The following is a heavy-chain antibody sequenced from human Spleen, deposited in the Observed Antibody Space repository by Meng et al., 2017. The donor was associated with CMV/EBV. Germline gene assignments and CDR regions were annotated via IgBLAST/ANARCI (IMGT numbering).Heavy chain of an antibody. CDR2: ICCDVTST. Sequence: LKISCAASGFTFSSYWMHWVRQAPGKGLGWVSRICCDVTSTKYADFEKGRFIISRNNAKNTLYLQMNSLRVDDTAVYYSARDIVPGYYDGLDVWGQGTTVTVSS. CDR3: ARDIVPGYYDGLDV. J-gene: IGHJ6*02. V-gene: IGHV3-74*03. CDR1: GFTFSSYW. D-gene: IGHD3-22*01.